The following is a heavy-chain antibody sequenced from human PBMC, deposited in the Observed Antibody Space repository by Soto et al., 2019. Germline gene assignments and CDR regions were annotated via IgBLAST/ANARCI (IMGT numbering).Heavy chain of an antibody. CDR2: MSWNRGSI. J-gene: IGHJ6*02. V-gene: IGHV3-9*01. D-gene: IGHD1-26*01. Sequence: EVQLVESGGGLVQPGRSLRLSCAASGFTFDDYAMHWVRQAPGKGLEWVSGMSWNRGSIGYADSVQARFTISRDNAKNSLYVPMNSLCAEERDLYYCAQDMWGELPPYCYYCGMDVWGQGTTVTVSS. CDR3: AQDMWGELPPYCYYCGMDV. CDR1: GFTFDDYA.